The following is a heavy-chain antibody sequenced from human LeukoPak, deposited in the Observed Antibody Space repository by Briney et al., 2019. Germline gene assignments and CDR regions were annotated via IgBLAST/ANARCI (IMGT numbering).Heavy chain of an antibody. CDR2: IIGSGANT. CDR1: GFTISNYA. Sequence: PGGSLRLSCAASGFTISNYAMSWVRQAPGKGLEWVSAIIGSGANTYYADSVKGRFTISRDNSRNTLYLQMNSLRAEDTAVYYCAKRDSNGYNSCFDLWGRGTLVTVSS. J-gene: IGHJ2*01. V-gene: IGHV3-23*01. D-gene: IGHD5-24*01. CDR3: AKRDSNGYNSCFDL.